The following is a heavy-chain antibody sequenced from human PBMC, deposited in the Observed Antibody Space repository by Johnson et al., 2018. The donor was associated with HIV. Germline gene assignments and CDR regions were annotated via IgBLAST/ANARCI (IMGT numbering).Heavy chain of an antibody. Sequence: QMLLVESGGGAVQPGRSLRLSCAASGFPFSSYGMHWVRQAPGKGLEWVAVISYDGSNKYYADSVKGRFTISRDNSKNTLYLQMNSLRAEDTAVYYCARVKQQVVRVGSDAFDIWGQGTMVTVSS. CDR3: ARVKQQVVRVGSDAFDI. D-gene: IGHD6-13*01. CDR2: ISYDGSNK. J-gene: IGHJ3*02. CDR1: GFPFSSYG. V-gene: IGHV3-30*03.